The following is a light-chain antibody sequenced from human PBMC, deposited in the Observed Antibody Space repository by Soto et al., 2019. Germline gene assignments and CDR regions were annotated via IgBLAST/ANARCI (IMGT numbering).Light chain of an antibody. CDR2: ETS. Sequence: EIVLTESGATLALSAGGRATLSCRASQSVSNYLSWYQQKPGQAPRLLMYETSRRATGIPARFSGSGSGTDFTLTTGVLEPQDFPVSDRRQRHHWRDNFGQGTRLEIK. CDR3: RQRHHWRDN. V-gene: IGKV3-11*01. J-gene: IGKJ5*01. CDR1: QSVSNY.